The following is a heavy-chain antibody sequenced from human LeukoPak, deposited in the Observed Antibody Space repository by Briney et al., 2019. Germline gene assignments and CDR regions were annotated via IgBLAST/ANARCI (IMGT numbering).Heavy chain of an antibody. CDR3: ATAGKYYDILTGYFPSRWFDP. D-gene: IGHD3-9*01. J-gene: IGHJ5*02. CDR2: FDPEDGET. V-gene: IGHV1-24*01. Sequence: ASVKVSCKVSGYTLTELSMHWVRQAPGKGLEWMGGFDPEDGETIYAQKFQGRVTMTEDTSTDTAYMELSSLRSEDTAVYYCATAGKYYDILTGYFPSRWFDPWGQGTLVTVSS. CDR1: GYTLTELS.